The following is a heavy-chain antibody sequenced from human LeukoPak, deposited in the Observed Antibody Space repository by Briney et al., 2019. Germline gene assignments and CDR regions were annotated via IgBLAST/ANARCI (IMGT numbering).Heavy chain of an antibody. Sequence: GESLKISCEGSGYSFTSYWIGWVRQMPGKGLEWMGIIYPGDSDTRYSPSFQGQVTISADKSISTAYLQWSSLKASDTAMYYCARSPTYYYDSSGYYAYYFDYWGQGTLVTVSS. J-gene: IGHJ4*02. V-gene: IGHV5-51*01. D-gene: IGHD3-22*01. CDR2: IYPGDSDT. CDR3: ARSPTYYYDSSGYYAYYFDY. CDR1: GYSFTSYW.